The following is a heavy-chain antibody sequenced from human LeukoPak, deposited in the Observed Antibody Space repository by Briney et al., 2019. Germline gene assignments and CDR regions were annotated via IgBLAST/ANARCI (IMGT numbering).Heavy chain of an antibody. CDR1: GFTLSSYW. D-gene: IGHD6-13*01. J-gene: IGHJ4*02. V-gene: IGHV3-23*01. CDR3: AKDGAPQQLVIY. CDR2: ISASGGTA. Sequence: GGSLRLSCAASGFTLSSYWMHWVRHAPGKGLEWVSVISASGGTAYYADSVKGRFTISRDNSKNTLYLQMNSLRAEATAIYYCAKDGAPQQLVIYWGRGTLVTVSS.